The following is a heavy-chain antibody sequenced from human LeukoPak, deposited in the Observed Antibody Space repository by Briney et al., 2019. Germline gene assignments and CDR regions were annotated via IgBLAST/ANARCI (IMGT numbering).Heavy chain of an antibody. V-gene: IGHV4-59*01. D-gene: IGHD3-9*01. CDR1: GGSISSYY. CDR3: ARTTGRYLQFDP. CDR2: IYYSGST. J-gene: IGHJ5*02. Sequence: QSSETLSLTCTVSGGSISSYYWNWIRQPPGKGLEWIGYIYYSGSTNYNPSLKSRITMSVDTSKNQFSLKLSSVTAADTAVYYCARTTGRYLQFDPWGQGTLVTVSS.